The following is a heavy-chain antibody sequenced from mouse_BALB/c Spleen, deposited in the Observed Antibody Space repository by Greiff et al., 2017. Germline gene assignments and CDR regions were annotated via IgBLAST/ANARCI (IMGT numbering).Heavy chain of an antibody. J-gene: IGHJ4*01. CDR3: ARSRPSAMDY. CDR1: GFTFSSFG. Sequence: EVKLVESGGGLVQPGGSRKLSCAASGFTFSSFGMHWVRQAPEKGLEWVAYISSGSSTIYYADTVKGRFTISRDNPKNTLSLQMTSLRSEDTAMYYCARSRPSAMDYWGQGTSVTVSS. CDR2: ISSGSSTI. V-gene: IGHV5-17*02. D-gene: IGHD1-2*01.